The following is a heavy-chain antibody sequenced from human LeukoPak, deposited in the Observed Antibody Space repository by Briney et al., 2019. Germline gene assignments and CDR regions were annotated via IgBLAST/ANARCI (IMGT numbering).Heavy chain of an antibody. CDR1: GYTFTSYY. V-gene: IGHV1-46*01. CDR3: ATVNRYYYGSGSYPY. D-gene: IGHD3-10*01. Sequence: ASVKVSCKASGYTFTSYYMHWVRQAPGQGLEWMGIINPSGGSTSYAQKFQGRVTMTEDTSTDTAYMELSSLRSEDTAVYYCATVNRYYYGSGSYPYWGQGTLVTVSS. J-gene: IGHJ4*02. CDR2: INPSGGST.